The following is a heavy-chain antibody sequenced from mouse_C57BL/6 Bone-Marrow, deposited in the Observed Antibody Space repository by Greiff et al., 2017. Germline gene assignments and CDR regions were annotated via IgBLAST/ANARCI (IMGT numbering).Heavy chain of an antibody. CDR1: GYTFTSYW. V-gene: IGHV1-74*01. Sequence: QVQLKQPGAELVKPGASVKVSCKASGYTFTSYWMHWVKQRPGQGLEWIGRIHPSDSDTNYNQKFKGKATLTVDKSSSTAYMQLSSLTSEDSAVYYCAIPQIHYYGSSSYFDYWGQGTTLTVSS. D-gene: IGHD1-1*01. CDR3: AIPQIHYYGSSSYFDY. CDR2: IHPSDSDT. J-gene: IGHJ2*01.